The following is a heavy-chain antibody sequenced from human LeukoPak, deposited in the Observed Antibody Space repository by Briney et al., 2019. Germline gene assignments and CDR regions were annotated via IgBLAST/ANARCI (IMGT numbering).Heavy chain of an antibody. CDR1: GGSISGYF. CDR3: ARGPSFEPRIYSSSSPRDY. V-gene: IGHV4-34*01. D-gene: IGHD6-6*01. Sequence: SETMSLTCTVSGGSISGYFWNWIRQAPGKGLEWIGEINHSGSTNYNPSLKSRVTISVDTSKNQFSLKLSSVTAADTAVYYCARGPSFEPRIYSSSSPRDYWGQGTLVTVSS. CDR2: INHSGST. J-gene: IGHJ4*02.